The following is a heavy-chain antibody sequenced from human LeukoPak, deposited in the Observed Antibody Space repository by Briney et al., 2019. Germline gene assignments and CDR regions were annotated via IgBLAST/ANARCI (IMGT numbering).Heavy chain of an antibody. D-gene: IGHD1-26*01. J-gene: IGHJ4*02. CDR2: IWYDGSNK. V-gene: IGHV3-33*08. CDR1: GFTFSNNW. Sequence: GGSLRLSCAASGFTFSNNWMHWIRQAPGKGLEWVAVIWYDGSNKYYADSVKGRFTISRDNSKNTLYLQMNSLRAEDTAVYYCARDRPPFFSGSSAFDYWGQGTLVTVSS. CDR3: ARDRPPFFSGSSAFDY.